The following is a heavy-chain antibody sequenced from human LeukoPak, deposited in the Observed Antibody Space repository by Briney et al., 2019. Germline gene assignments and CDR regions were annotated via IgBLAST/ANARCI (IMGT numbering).Heavy chain of an antibody. D-gene: IGHD2-21*02. CDR3: ASGGVPAVNTPLGCGGDCYSQFSFDY. Sequence: ASVKVSCKASGGTFSSYAISWVRQAPGQGLEWMGGIIPIFGTANYAQKFQGRVTITTDESTSTAYMELSSLRSEDTAVYYRASGGVPAVNTPLGCGGDCYSQFSFDYWGQGTLVTVSS. CDR2: IIPIFGTA. V-gene: IGHV1-69*05. CDR1: GGTFSSYA. J-gene: IGHJ4*02.